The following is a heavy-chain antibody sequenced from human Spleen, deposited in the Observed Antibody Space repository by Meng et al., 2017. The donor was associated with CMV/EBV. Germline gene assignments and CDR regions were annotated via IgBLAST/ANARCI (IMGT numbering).Heavy chain of an antibody. CDR1: GASIRSSSHY. CDR2: IYYSGST. V-gene: IGHV4-39*01. CDR3: ARISSWYFDY. J-gene: IGHJ4*02. Sequence: CTVSGASIRSSSHYWGWIRQPPGKGLEWIGSIYYSGSTYYNPSLKSRVTISVDTSRNQFSLRLTSVTAADTAVYYCARISSWYFDYWGQRTLVTVSS. D-gene: IGHD2-2*01.